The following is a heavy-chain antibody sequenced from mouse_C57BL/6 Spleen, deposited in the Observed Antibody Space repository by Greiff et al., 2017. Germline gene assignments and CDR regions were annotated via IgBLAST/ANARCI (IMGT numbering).Heavy chain of an antibody. J-gene: IGHJ1*03. CDR1: GFTFSDYY. CDR2: ISNGGGST. Sequence: EVQVVESGGGLVQPGGSLKLSCAASGFTFSDYYMYWVRQTPEKRLEWVAYISNGGGSTYYPDTVKGRFTISRDNAKNTLYLQMSRLKSEDTAMYYCARLVARYFDVWGTGTTVTVSS. V-gene: IGHV5-12*01. CDR3: ARLVARYFDV. D-gene: IGHD1-1*01.